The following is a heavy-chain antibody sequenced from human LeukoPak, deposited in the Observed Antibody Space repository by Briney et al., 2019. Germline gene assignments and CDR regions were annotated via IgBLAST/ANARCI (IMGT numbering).Heavy chain of an antibody. CDR3: GKGSSGYCRGASCYYSNHYMDV. Sequence: PPGGSLRLSCAGSGFTFSSFGMHWVRQAPGKGLEWVAFIRYDGSKKYYADSVKGRFTISRDNSKNTLYLQVNSLRAEDTAVYYCGKGSSGYCRGASCYYSNHYMDVWGKGTTVTISS. D-gene: IGHD2-15*01. J-gene: IGHJ6*03. CDR2: IRYDGSKK. V-gene: IGHV3-30*02. CDR1: GFTFSSFG.